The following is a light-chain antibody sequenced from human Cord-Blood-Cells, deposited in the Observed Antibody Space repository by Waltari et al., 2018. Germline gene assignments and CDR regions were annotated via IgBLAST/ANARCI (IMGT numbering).Light chain of an antibody. CDR2: GAS. V-gene: IGKV3-20*01. CDR3: QQYRSSPYT. Sequence: EMVLTQSPGTLSLSPGERATLSCRASQSVSSSYLAWYQQKPGQAPRLLLYGASSRATGIPDRFSGSGSGTDFTLTISRLAPEDFAVYYCQQYRSSPYTFGRGPSWRSN. CDR1: QSVSSSY. J-gene: IGKJ2*01.